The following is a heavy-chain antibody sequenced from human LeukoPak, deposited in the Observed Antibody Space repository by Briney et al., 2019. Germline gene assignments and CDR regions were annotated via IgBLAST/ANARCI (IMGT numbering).Heavy chain of an antibody. CDR3: ATRLWYGKSPLTNVNDY. V-gene: IGHV1-24*01. J-gene: IGHJ4*02. CDR1: GYTLTELS. Sequence: GASVKVSCKVSGYTLTELSMHWVRQAPGKGLEWMGGFDAEDGETIYAQKLQGRVTMTADTSTDTAYMELSSLRSEDTAVYYCATRLWYGKSPLTNVNDYWGQGTLVTVSS. D-gene: IGHD3-10*01. CDR2: FDAEDGET.